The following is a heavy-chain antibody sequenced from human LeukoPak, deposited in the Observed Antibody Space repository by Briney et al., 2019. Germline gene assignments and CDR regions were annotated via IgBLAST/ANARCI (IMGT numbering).Heavy chain of an antibody. CDR3: AKGENAFDI. J-gene: IGHJ3*02. CDR2: ISGSGGST. V-gene: IGHV3-23*01. D-gene: IGHD1-26*01. CDR1: GFTFSIYA. Sequence: GGSLRLSCAASGFTFSIYAMSWVRQAPGEGLEWVSAISGSGGSTYYADSVKGRFTTSRDNSKNTPYLQMNSLRAEDTAVYYCAKGENAFDIWGQGTMVTVSS.